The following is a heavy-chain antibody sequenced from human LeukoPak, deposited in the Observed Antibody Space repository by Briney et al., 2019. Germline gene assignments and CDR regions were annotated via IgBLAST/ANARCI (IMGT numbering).Heavy chain of an antibody. J-gene: IGHJ4*02. Sequence: ASVKVSCKVSGYTLTELSMQWVRQAPGKGLEGMGGFDPEDGETIYAQKFQGRVTMTEDTSTDTAYMELSSLRSEDTAVYYCATVVGARDGYYFDYWGQGTLVTVSS. V-gene: IGHV1-24*01. CDR3: ATVVGARDGYYFDY. CDR2: FDPEDGET. CDR1: GYTLTELS. D-gene: IGHD1-26*01.